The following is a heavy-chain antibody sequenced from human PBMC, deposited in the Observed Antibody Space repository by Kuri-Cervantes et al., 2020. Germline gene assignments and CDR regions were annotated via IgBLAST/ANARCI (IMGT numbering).Heavy chain of an antibody. CDR3: ARDSDIVVVPAANHDAFDI. D-gene: IGHD2-2*01. CDR2: ISSNNTYI. CDR1: GFIFSSYT. V-gene: IGHV3-21*01. Sequence: LSLTCAASGFIFSSYTINWVRQAPGKGLEWVSSISSNNTYIYYADSLKGRFTISRDNAKKSLYLQMNSLRAEDTAVYYCARDSDIVVVPAANHDAFDIWGQGTMVTV. J-gene: IGHJ3*02.